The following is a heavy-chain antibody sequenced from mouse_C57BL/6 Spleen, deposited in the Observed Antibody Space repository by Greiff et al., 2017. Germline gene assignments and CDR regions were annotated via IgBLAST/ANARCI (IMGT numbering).Heavy chain of an antibody. CDR2: IDPETGGT. V-gene: IGHV1-15*01. Sequence: QVQLQQSGAELVRPGASVTLSCKASGYTFTDYEMHWVKQTPVHGLEWIGAIDPETGGTAYNQKFKGKAILTADKSSSTAYMGLRSLTSEDSAVYYCTRAPGASWYFDVWGTGTTVTVSS. D-gene: IGHD4-1*01. CDR3: TRAPGASWYFDV. CDR1: GYTFTDYE. J-gene: IGHJ1*03.